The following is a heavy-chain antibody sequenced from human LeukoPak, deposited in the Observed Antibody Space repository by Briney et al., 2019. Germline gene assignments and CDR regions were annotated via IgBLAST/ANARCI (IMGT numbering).Heavy chain of an antibody. CDR3: AREGDMLLNYYYGMDV. V-gene: IGHV4-31*02. CDR1: GGSISSGGYY. J-gene: IGHJ6*02. D-gene: IGHD2-15*01. Sequence: SETLSLTCSVSGGSISSGGYYWNWIRQHPGKGLEWIGYIYYSGSICYNPSLKSRVTISVDTSKNHLSLKLTSVTAADTAIYFCAREGDMLLNYYYGMDVWGQGTTVTVSS. CDR2: IYYSGSI.